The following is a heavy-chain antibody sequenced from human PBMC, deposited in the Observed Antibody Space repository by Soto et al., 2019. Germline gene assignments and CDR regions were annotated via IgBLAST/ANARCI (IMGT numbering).Heavy chain of an antibody. V-gene: IGHV4-34*01. J-gene: IGHJ3*02. CDR3: ARWLLWFGDRMEAFDI. D-gene: IGHD3-10*01. CDR2: INHSGST. Sequence: KPSETLSLTCAVYGGSFSGYYWSWIRQPPGKGLEWIGEINHSGSTNYNPSLKSRVTISVDTSKNQFSLKLSSVTAADTAVDYCARWLLWFGDRMEAFDIWGQGTMVTVSS. CDR1: GGSFSGYY.